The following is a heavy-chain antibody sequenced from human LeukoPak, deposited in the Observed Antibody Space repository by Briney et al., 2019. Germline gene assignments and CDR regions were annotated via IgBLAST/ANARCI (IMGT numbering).Heavy chain of an antibody. J-gene: IGHJ6*03. V-gene: IGHV1-8*01. Sequence: ASVKVSCKTSGYTFTSYDINWVRQATGQGLEWMGWMNPNSGNTGYAQKFQGRVTMTKNTSISTAYMELSSLISEDTAVYYCARAFSWTTESYYYMDVWGKGTTVTVSS. CDR3: ARAFSWTTESYYYMDV. CDR1: GYTFTSYD. D-gene: IGHD3/OR15-3a*01. CDR2: MNPNSGNT.